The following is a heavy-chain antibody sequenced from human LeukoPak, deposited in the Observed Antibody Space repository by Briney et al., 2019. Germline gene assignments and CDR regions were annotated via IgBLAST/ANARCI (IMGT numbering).Heavy chain of an antibody. CDR1: GGSFSGYY. Sequence: KPSETLSLTCAVYGGSFSGYYWSWIRQPQGKGLEWIGEINHSGSTNYNPSLKSRVTISVDTSKNQFSLKLSSVTAADTAVYYCARGRRRHCSSTSCYNLSYFDYWGQGTLVTVSS. D-gene: IGHD2-2*02. CDR2: INHSGST. V-gene: IGHV4-34*01. J-gene: IGHJ4*02. CDR3: ARGRRRHCSSTSCYNLSYFDY.